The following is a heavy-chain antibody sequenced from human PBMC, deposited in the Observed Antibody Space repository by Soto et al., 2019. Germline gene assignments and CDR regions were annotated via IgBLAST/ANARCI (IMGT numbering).Heavy chain of an antibody. CDR1: GGTFSSYT. Sequence: SVKVSCKASGGTFSSYTISWVRQAPGQGLEWMGGIIPIFGTANYAQKFQGRVTITADESTSTAYMELSSLRSEYTAVYYCARVLHSSSSIDYWGQGTLVTVSS. CDR2: IIPIFGTA. V-gene: IGHV1-69*13. J-gene: IGHJ4*02. CDR3: ARVLHSSSSIDY. D-gene: IGHD6-6*01.